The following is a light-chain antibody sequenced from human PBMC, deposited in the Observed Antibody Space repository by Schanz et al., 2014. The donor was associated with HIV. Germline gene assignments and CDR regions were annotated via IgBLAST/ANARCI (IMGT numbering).Light chain of an antibody. CDR2: AAS. J-gene: IGKJ5*01. V-gene: IGKV1-39*01. CDR1: QNIETY. Sequence: DVQLTQFPSSLSASVGDRVTVSCRTSQNIETYLNWYQQKPGNAPELLIYAASRLTSGVASRFSGSGDGTDVTLIISSLHPEDFATYYCQQTYTTPSITFGQGTRLEIK. CDR3: QQTYTTPSIT.